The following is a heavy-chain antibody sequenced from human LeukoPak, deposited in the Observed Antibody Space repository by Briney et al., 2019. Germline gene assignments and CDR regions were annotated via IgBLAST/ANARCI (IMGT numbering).Heavy chain of an antibody. Sequence: GASVKVSCKASGYTFTGYYMHWVRQVAGQGLEWMGWISAQHGQTEYAPNSQDRVTMTTDTYTNTAYMELRSLRSDGTAVYYCAGSLGYCTSNVCYLKYWGQGTLVTVSS. CDR1: GYTFTGYY. V-gene: IGHV1-18*04. CDR3: AGSLGYCTSNVCYLKY. J-gene: IGHJ4*02. CDR2: ISAQHGQT. D-gene: IGHD2-8*01.